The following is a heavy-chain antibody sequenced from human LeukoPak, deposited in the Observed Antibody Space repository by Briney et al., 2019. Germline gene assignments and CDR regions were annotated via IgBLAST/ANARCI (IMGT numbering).Heavy chain of an antibody. D-gene: IGHD3-10*01. Sequence: SETLSLTCTVSGGSISSYYWSWIRQPPGKGLEWIGYIYYSGSTNYNPSLKSRVTISVDTSKNQFSLKLSSVTAADTAVYYCASTEGDYYGSGSSINNWFDPWGQGTLVTVSS. CDR3: ASTEGDYYGSGSSINNWFDP. CDR2: IYYSGST. V-gene: IGHV4-59*12. J-gene: IGHJ5*02. CDR1: GGSISSYY.